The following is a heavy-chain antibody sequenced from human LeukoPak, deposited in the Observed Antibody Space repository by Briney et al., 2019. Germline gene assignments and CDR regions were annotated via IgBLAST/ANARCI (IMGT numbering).Heavy chain of an antibody. CDR3: ARGIVDTAISFDC. V-gene: IGHV1-46*01. CDR1: GFTFSSYY. D-gene: IGHD5-18*01. J-gene: IGHJ4*02. CDR2: INPSGGRT. Sequence: GSVKVSCKAPGFTFSSYYMNWVRQAPGQGLEWIGIINPSGGRTSYAQKFQGRVTMTRDTSTSTVYMDLSSLRSEDTAVYYCARGIVDTAISFDCWGQGTLVTVSS.